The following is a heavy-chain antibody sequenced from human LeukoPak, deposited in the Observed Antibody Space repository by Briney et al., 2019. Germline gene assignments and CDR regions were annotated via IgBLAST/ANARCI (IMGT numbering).Heavy chain of an antibody. Sequence: PGGSLRLSCAAPGFTFSSYEMNWVRQAPGKGLEWVGFVRFDGNEKYYADSVKGRFTISRDTSRNTLYLQMNSLRAEDTAVYYCAKDLMRDRWFGESWGQGTLVTVSS. CDR1: GFTFSSYE. J-gene: IGHJ1*01. CDR2: VRFDGNEK. CDR3: AKDLMRDRWFGES. D-gene: IGHD3-10*01. V-gene: IGHV3-30*02.